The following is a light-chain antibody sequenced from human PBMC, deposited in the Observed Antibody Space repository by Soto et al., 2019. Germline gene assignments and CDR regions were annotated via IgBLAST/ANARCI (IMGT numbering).Light chain of an antibody. CDR2: AAS. Sequence: ENVLTQSPGTLSLSPGERATLSCRASQSVSSSYLAWYQQKPGQAPRLLMYAASRRATGIPDRFSGSGSGTDFTLTISRLEPEDFAVYYCQQYGSLPYTFGQGIKVEIK. J-gene: IGKJ2*01. V-gene: IGKV3-20*01. CDR1: QSVSSSY. CDR3: QQYGSLPYT.